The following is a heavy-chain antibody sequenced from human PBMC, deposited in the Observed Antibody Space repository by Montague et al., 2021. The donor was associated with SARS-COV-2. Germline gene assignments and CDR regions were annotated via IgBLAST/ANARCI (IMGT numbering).Heavy chain of an antibody. CDR2: IYYSGST. V-gene: IGHV4-61*08. CDR1: GGSVSSGGYY. D-gene: IGHD6-13*01. CDR3: ARVSLAAAATRSDY. Sequence: SETLSLTCAVSGGSVSSGGYYWSRIRQPPGKGLEWIGYIYYSGSTNYNPSLKSRVTISLDTSKNQFSLKPTSVTAADTAVYYCARVSLAAAATRSDYWGQGTLVTVSS. J-gene: IGHJ4*02.